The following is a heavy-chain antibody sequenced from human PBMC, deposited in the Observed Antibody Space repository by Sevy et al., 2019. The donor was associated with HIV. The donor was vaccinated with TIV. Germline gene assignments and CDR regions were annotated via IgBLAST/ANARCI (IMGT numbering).Heavy chain of an antibody. Sequence: SETLSLTCGVSGYSISSGYYWGWIRQPPGKGLEWIGSIYHSGSTYSNPSLKSRVTISGDTSKNQFSLKLSSVTAADTAVYYCARGGYTYGKGYFDYWGQGTLVTVSS. CDR3: ARGGYTYGKGYFDY. CDR2: IYHSGST. J-gene: IGHJ4*02. D-gene: IGHD5-18*01. V-gene: IGHV4-38-2*01. CDR1: GYSISSGYY.